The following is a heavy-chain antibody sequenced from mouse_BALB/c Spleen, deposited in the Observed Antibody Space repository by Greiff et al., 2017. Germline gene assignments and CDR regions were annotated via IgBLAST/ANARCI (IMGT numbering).Heavy chain of an antibody. J-gene: IGHJ3*01. D-gene: IGHD3-2*01. V-gene: IGHV1-7*01. CDR3: APDSSGTGWFAY. CDR1: GYTFTSYW. CDR2: INPSTGYT. Sequence: QVQLQQSGAELAKPGASVKMSCKASGYTFTSYWMHWVKQRPGQGLEWIGYINPSTGYTEYNQKFKDKATLTADKSSSTAYMQLSSLTSEDSAVYYCAPDSSGTGWFAYWGQGTLATVSA.